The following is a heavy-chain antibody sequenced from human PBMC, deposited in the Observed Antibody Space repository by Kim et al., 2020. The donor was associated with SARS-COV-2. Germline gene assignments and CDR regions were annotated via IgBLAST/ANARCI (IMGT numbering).Heavy chain of an antibody. J-gene: IGHJ2*01. CDR3: ARRLGACRNGVCERYFDL. V-gene: IGHV5-51*01. CDR1: GYNFANYW. D-gene: IGHD2-8*01. Sequence: GESLKISCKGSGYNFANYWIGWVRQMPGKGLEWMGLIYPVESDIRVSPSFQGQVTMSVDKSIDTAYLQWSSLKASDSAMYYCARRLGACRNGVCERYFDLWGRGTLVPVSS. CDR2: IYPVESDI.